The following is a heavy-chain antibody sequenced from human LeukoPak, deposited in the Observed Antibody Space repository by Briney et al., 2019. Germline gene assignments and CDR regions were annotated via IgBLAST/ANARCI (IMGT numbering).Heavy chain of an antibody. V-gene: IGHV5-10-1*01. D-gene: IGHD6-19*01. CDR2: IDPSDSYT. CDR3: AGAGIAVAGNTEYFQH. J-gene: IGHJ1*01. CDR1: GYSFTSYW. Sequence: GKSLKISCKGSGYSFTSYWISWVRQMPGKGLEWMGRIDPSDSYTNYSPSFQGHVTISADKSISTAYLQWSSLKASDTAMYYCAGAGIAVAGNTEYFQHWGQGTLVTVSS.